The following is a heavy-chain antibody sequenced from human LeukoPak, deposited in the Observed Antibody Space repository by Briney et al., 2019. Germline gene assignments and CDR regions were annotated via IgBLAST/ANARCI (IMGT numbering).Heavy chain of an antibody. Sequence: GSLRLSCAASGFTFSSYEMNWLRQPPGKGLEWIGEINHSGSTNYNPSLKSRVTISVDTSKNQFSLKLSSVTAADTAVYYCARLGGIFYFDYWGQGTLVTVSS. D-gene: IGHD1-26*01. J-gene: IGHJ4*02. CDR2: INHSGST. V-gene: IGHV4-34*01. CDR3: ARLGGIFYFDY. CDR1: GFTFSSYE.